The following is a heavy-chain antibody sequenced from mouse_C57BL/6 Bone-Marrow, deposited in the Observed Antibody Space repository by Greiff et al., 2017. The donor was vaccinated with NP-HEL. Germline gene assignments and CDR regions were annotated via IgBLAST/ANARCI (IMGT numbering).Heavy chain of an antibody. Sequence: VQLQQSGAELVRPGASVKLSCTASGFNIKDDYMHWVKQRPEQGLEWIGWFDPENGDTEYASKFQGKATITADTSSNTAYLQLSSLTSEDTAVYYCTTSGYYGNYDAMDYWGQGTSVTVSA. V-gene: IGHV14-4*01. CDR3: TTSGYYGNYDAMDY. CDR1: GFNIKDDY. D-gene: IGHD2-1*01. CDR2: FDPENGDT. J-gene: IGHJ4*01.